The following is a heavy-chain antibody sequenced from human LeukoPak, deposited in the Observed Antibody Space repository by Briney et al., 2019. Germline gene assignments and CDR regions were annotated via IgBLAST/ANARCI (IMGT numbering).Heavy chain of an antibody. Sequence: GGSLRLSCAATGFTFSSYEMNWVRQAPGKGLEWVSYISSSGSTIYYADSVKGRFSISRDNAKNSLYLQMNSLRAEDTAVYYCARTSGSYPYFDYWGQGTLVTVSS. CDR1: GFTFSSYE. J-gene: IGHJ4*02. CDR2: ISSSGSTI. CDR3: ARTSGSYPYFDY. D-gene: IGHD1-26*01. V-gene: IGHV3-48*03.